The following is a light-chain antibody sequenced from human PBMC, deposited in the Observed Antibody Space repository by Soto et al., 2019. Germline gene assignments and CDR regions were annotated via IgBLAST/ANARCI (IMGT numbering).Light chain of an antibody. J-gene: IGKJ1*01. V-gene: IGKV3-20*01. CDR1: QSVSSSY. Sequence: EIVLTQSPGTLSLSPGERATLSCRASQSVSSSYLAWYQQKPGQAPRLLIYGASSRATGIPDRFSGSGSGTDFTLTISRLEPEDFAAYYCQQYNKWRTFGQGTKVDIK. CDR2: GAS. CDR3: QQYNKWRT.